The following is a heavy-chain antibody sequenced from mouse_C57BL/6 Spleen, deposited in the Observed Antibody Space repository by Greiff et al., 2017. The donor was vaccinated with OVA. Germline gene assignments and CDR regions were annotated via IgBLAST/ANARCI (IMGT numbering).Heavy chain of an antibody. V-gene: IGHV5-17*01. CDR3: AKTGARAWFAY. D-gene: IGHD4-1*01. CDR1: GFTFSDYG. CDR2: ISSGSSTI. Sequence: EVKLVESGGGLVKPGGSLKLSCAASGFTFSDYGMHWVRQAPEKGLEWVAYISSGSSTIYYAGTVKGRFTISRDKAKNTLFLQMTSLRSEDTAMDYCAKTGARAWFAYRGQGTLVTVSA. J-gene: IGHJ3*01.